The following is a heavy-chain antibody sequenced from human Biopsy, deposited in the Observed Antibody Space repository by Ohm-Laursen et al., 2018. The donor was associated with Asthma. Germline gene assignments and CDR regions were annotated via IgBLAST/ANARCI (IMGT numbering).Heavy chain of an antibody. Sequence: PSETLSLTCTVSGGSVSSGSYYWSWIRQPPGKGLAWASYISYRGSTAYNPSLKSRLTISMDTSKNQFSLKLSSVTAADTAVYYCARVPTTLRYFDLWGRGTLVTVSS. CDR1: GGSVSSGSYY. V-gene: IGHV4-61*01. J-gene: IGHJ2*01. CDR3: ARVPTTLRYFDL. CDR2: ISYRGST. D-gene: IGHD2-15*01.